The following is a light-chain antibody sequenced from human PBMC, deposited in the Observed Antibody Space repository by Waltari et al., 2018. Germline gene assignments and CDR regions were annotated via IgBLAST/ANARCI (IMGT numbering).Light chain of an antibody. Sequence: TCQATQDITTSLSWFQQKPGEAPRLIIYDASTLQPGVPSRFSGTGSATGFSLTITSLQLDDSATYYCQQFHSLPYTFARGTKLHIK. V-gene: IGKV1-33*01. CDR1: QDITTS. CDR2: DAS. J-gene: IGKJ2*01. CDR3: QQFHSLPYT.